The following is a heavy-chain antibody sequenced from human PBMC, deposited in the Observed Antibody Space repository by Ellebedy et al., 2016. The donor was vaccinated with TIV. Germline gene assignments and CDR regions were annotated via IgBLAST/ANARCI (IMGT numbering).Heavy chain of an antibody. Sequence: PGGSLRLSCAASGFSVSSNYMSWVRQAPGKGLEWVSVIYSGGSTYYADSVKGRFTISRDNSKNTLYLQMNSLRAEDTAVYYCAKEIAVACTDAFDIWGQGTMVTVSS. V-gene: IGHV3-66*01. CDR1: GFSVSSNY. D-gene: IGHD6-19*01. J-gene: IGHJ3*02. CDR3: AKEIAVACTDAFDI. CDR2: IYSGGST.